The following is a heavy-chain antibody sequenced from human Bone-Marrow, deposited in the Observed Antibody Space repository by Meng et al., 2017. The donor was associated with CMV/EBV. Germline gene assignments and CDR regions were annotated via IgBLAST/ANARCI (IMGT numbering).Heavy chain of an antibody. V-gene: IGHV3-7*01. CDR2: IHQEGSAK. Sequence: GGSLRLSCAASGFTFSSYGMHWVRQAPGKGLEWVANIHQEGSAKYYVDSVKGRFTVSRDNANNSLSLQMNSLRAEDTAMYYCATTSNGFFDYWGQGALVAVSS. CDR1: GFTFSSYG. CDR3: ATTSNGFFDY. D-gene: IGHD2-2*01. J-gene: IGHJ4*02.